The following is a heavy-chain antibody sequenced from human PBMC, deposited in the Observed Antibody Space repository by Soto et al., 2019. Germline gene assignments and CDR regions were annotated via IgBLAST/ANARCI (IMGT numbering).Heavy chain of an antibody. V-gene: IGHV1-46*03. J-gene: IGHJ3*01. CDR1: GYSFTTYY. D-gene: IGHD2-15*01. CDR3: AAFCSAGGCPPGPWN. Sequence: QVVQSGAEVRKLGASVKVSCKASGYSFTTYYIHWFRQAPGQGLEWMAIINPNGGSTNSAQKFQGRVPVTWEMSASTLYMELSSLRSDLTAVYYCAAFCSAGGCPPGPWNWGRGTMVTVSS. CDR2: INPNGGST.